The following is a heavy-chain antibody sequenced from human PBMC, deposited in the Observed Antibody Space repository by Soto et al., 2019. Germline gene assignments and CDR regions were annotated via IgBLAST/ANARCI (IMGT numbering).Heavy chain of an antibody. CDR2: ISGSGGST. J-gene: IGHJ4*02. V-gene: IGHV3-23*01. CDR1: GFTFSSYA. D-gene: IGHD2-8*01. Sequence: EVQLLESGGGLVQPGGSLRLSCAASGFTFSSYAMSWVRQAPGKGLEWVSAISGSGGSTYYADSVKGRFTISRDNSRNTLYLQMSSLRAEDPAVYSCPKPSVCCGEFASWGQGPLVTVSS. CDR3: PKPSVCCGEFAS.